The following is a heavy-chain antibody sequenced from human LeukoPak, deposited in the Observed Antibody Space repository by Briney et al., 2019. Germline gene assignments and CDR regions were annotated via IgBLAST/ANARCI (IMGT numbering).Heavy chain of an antibody. D-gene: IGHD3-22*01. CDR3: ARGRQDSSGYYYGYLGDRRTVYFDY. CDR1: GGSFSGYY. CDR2: INHSGST. V-gene: IGHV4-34*01. Sequence: SETLSLTCAVYGGSFSGYYWSWIRQPPGKGLEWIGEINHSGSTNYNPSLKSRVTISVDTSKNQFSLKLSSVTAADTAVYYCARGRQDSSGYYYGYLGDRRTVYFDYWGQGTLVTVSS. J-gene: IGHJ4*02.